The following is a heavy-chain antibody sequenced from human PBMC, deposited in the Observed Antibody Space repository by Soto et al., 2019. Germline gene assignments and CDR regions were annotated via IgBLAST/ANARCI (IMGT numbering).Heavy chain of an antibody. Sequence: SETLSLTCTVSGGSISSGGYYWSWIRQHPGKGLEWIGYIYYSGSTYYNPSLKSRVTISVDTSKNQFSLKLSSVTAADTAVYYCARGSGSSPLVGHWFDPWGQGTLVTVSS. CDR3: ARGSGSSPLVGHWFDP. V-gene: IGHV4-31*03. CDR2: IYYSGST. CDR1: GGSISSGGYY. D-gene: IGHD1-26*01. J-gene: IGHJ5*02.